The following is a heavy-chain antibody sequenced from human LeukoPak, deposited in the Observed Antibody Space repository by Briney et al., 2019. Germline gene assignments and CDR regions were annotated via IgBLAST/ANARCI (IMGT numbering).Heavy chain of an antibody. J-gene: IGHJ4*02. Sequence: PSQTLSLTCTVSGGSLSSGDRYWRWLRQSPGRGLEWSGYIYCTGNTYYNPSLKRRVIISVDTSKNQFSLELNSVTAADTAVYYCARDSYSYGYGGFDYWGQGTLVTVSS. CDR2: IYCTGNT. V-gene: IGHV4-30-4*01. CDR1: GGSLSSGDRY. CDR3: ARDSYSYGYGGFDY. D-gene: IGHD5-18*01.